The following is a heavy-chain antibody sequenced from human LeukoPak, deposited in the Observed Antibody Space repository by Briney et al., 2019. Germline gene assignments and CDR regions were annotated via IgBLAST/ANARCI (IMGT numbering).Heavy chain of an antibody. J-gene: IGHJ5*02. CDR1: GYTFTSYG. D-gene: IGHD6-19*01. V-gene: IGHV1-18*01. CDR3: ARAPGQWLVRGGRRNWFDP. CDR2: ISAYNGKT. Sequence: ASVKVSCKASGYTFTSYGISWVRQAPGQGLEWMGWISAYNGKTNYAQKLQGRVTMTTDTSTSTAYMELRSLRSDDTAVYYCARAPGQWLVRGGRRNWFDPWGQGTLVTVSS.